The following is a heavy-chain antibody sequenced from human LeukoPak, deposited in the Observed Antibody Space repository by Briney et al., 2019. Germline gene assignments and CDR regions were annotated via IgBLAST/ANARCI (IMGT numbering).Heavy chain of an antibody. CDR1: GGSISSYY. Sequence: SETLSLTCTVSGGSISSYYWSWIRQPPGKGLEWIGYIYYSGSTNYNPSLKSRVTISVDTSKNQFSLKLSSVTAADTAVYYCARERVSGYEPFDYWGQGTLLTVSS. V-gene: IGHV4-59*01. J-gene: IGHJ4*02. CDR2: IYYSGST. D-gene: IGHD5-12*01. CDR3: ARERVSGYEPFDY.